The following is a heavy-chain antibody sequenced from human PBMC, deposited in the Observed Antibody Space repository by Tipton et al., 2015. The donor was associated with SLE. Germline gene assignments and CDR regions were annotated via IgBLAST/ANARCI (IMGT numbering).Heavy chain of an antibody. V-gene: IGHV1-69*05. Sequence: QSGAEVKEPGSSVKVSCKASGDTFNTYAFTWVRQAPGQGLEWMGAIIPIIGITKYAQDFQDRVTISMDESTNTAYMELTSLTSDDTAVYLCARGRDQLPTSDYWGQGTLVTVSS. CDR1: GDTFNTYA. D-gene: IGHD2-2*01. CDR3: ARGRDQLPTSDY. CDR2: IIPIIGIT. J-gene: IGHJ4*02.